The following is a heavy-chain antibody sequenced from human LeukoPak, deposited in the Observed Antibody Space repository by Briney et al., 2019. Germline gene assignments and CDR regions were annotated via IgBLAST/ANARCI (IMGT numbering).Heavy chain of an antibody. CDR1: GGSISSSSYY. J-gene: IGHJ6*02. Sequence: SETLSLTCTVSGGSISSSSYYWSWIRQPPGKGLEWIGYIYYSGSTNYNPSLKSRVTISVDTSKNQFSLKLSSVTAADTAVYYCARVRIAPSFYYYYYGMDVWGQGTTVTVSS. CDR2: IYYSGST. CDR3: ARVRIAPSFYYYYYGMDV. V-gene: IGHV4-61*05. D-gene: IGHD2/OR15-2a*01.